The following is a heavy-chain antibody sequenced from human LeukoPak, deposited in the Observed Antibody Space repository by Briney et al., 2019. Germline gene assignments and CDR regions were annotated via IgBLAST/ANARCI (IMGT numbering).Heavy chain of an antibody. D-gene: IGHD6-19*01. CDR3: ARARAVAGTGDDNFDY. Sequence: ASVKVSCTASGGTFSSYAISWVRQAPGQGLEWMGGIIPIFGTANYAQKFQGRVTITADESTSTAYMELSSPRSEDTAVYYCARARAVAGTGDDNFDYWGQGTLVTVSS. CDR2: IIPIFGTA. CDR1: GGTFSSYA. V-gene: IGHV1-69*13. J-gene: IGHJ4*02.